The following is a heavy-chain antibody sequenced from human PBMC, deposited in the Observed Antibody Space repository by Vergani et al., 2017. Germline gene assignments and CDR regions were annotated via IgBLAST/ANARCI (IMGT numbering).Heavy chain of an antibody. Sequence: EVQLVESGGGLVQPGGSLRLSCAASGFTFSSYWMHWVRQAPGKGLVWVSRINSDGSSTSYADSVKGRFTISRDNAKNTLYLQMNSLRAEDTAVYYCARDQXVQLWPEAPSRQTGTLDYWGQGTLVTVSS. D-gene: IGHD5-18*01. CDR3: ARDQXVQLWPEAPSRQTGTLDY. J-gene: IGHJ4*02. CDR2: INSDGSST. V-gene: IGHV3-74*01. CDR1: GFTFSSYW.